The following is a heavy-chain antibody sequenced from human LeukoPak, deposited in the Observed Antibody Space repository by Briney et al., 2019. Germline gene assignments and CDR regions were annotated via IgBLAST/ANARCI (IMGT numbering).Heavy chain of an antibody. CDR2: IIPIFGTA. CDR3: ARESAGGRDYYFDY. D-gene: IGHD2-15*01. V-gene: IGHV1-69*01. J-gene: IGHJ4*02. Sequence: SVKVSCKASGGTFSSFAISWGRQAPGQGLEWMGGIIPIFGTANYAQKFQDRVTITADESTSTAYMELSSLRSEDTAVYYCARESAGGRDYYFDYWGQGTLVTVSS. CDR1: GGTFSSFA.